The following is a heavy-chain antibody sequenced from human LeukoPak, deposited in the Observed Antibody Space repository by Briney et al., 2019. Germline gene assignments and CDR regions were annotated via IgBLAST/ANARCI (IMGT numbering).Heavy chain of an antibody. CDR3: LWWDY. J-gene: IGHJ4*02. V-gene: IGHV3-15*01. CDR1: GFTLSTAW. Sequence: GGSLRLSCVASGFTLSTAWMSWLRQAPGKGLEWVGRIKSNSDGGTTDYAASVKGRFTISRDDSKNTVYLQMNSLKTEDTAVYYCLWWDYWGQGTLVTVSS. CDR2: IKSNSDGGTT. D-gene: IGHD2-21*01.